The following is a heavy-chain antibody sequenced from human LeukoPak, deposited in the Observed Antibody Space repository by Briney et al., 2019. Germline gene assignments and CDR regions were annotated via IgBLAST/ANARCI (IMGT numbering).Heavy chain of an antibody. CDR3: ARNATIYYDSSGTNY. CDR2: ISSSSSYI. J-gene: IGHJ4*02. D-gene: IGHD3-22*01. CDR1: GFTFSSYS. Sequence: SGGSLRLSCAASGFTFSSYSMNWVRQAPGKGLEWVSSISSSSSYIYYADSVKGRFTISRDNAKNSLYLQMNSLRAEDTAVYYCARNATIYYDSSGTNYWGQGTLVTVSS. V-gene: IGHV3-21*01.